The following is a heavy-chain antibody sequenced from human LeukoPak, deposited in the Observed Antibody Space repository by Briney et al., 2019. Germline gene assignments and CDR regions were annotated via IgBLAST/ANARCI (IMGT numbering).Heavy chain of an antibody. V-gene: IGHV3-11*01. J-gene: IGHJ4*02. CDR1: GFTFSDYY. CDR2: ISSSDNTI. Sequence: GGSLRLSCAASGFTFSDYYMSWIRQAPGRGLEWVSSISSSDNTIYYADSVKGRFTISRDSAKNSLYLQMNSLRVEDTAVYYCARRSSGYYAWVFDYWGQGTLVTVSS. CDR3: ARRSSGYYAWVFDY. D-gene: IGHD3-22*01.